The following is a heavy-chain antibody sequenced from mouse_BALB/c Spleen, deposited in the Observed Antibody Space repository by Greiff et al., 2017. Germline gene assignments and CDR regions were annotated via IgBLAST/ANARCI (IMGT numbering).Heavy chain of an antibody. CDR1: GYSITSDYA. CDR2: ISYSGST. D-gene: IGHD1-1*01. Sequence: VQLKESGPGLVKPSQSLSLTCTVTGYSITSDYAWNWIRQFPGNKLEWMGYISYSGSTSYNPSLKSRISITRDTSKNQFFLQLNSVTTEDTATYYCARYYYYYGSRTPYAMDYWGQGTSVTVSS. CDR3: ARYYYYYGSRTPYAMDY. V-gene: IGHV3-2*02. J-gene: IGHJ4*01.